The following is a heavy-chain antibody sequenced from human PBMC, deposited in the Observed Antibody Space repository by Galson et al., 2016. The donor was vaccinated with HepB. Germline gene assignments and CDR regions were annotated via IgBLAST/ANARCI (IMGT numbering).Heavy chain of an antibody. CDR2: ISPYDGNT. V-gene: IGHV1-18*01. Sequence: SVKVSCKASGYNFTNHGFSWVRQAPGHGLEWMGWISPYDGNTNFAQRPQGRVSMTTDTSRRTVSVALRSLTSDDTAIYYCARESDYFGSGKADHWGQGTLVTVSS. J-gene: IGHJ4*02. D-gene: IGHD3-10*01. CDR1: GYNFTNHG. CDR3: ARESDYFGSGKADH.